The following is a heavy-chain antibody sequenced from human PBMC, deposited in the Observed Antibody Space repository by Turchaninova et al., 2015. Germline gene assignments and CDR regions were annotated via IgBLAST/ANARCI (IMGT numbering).Heavy chain of an antibody. V-gene: IGHV4-39*07. D-gene: IGHD1-7*01. Sequence: QLQLQESGPGLVKPSETLSLTCSVSGGSISSSSYYWGWLRQPPGKGLEWVGNIYFSGTTRYNPSLNIRVTISVGTSRNSFSLKLSSVTATDTAVYYWARSRSGTSGRPLEYWGQGTLVTVSS. CDR1: GGSISSSSYY. CDR3: ARSRSGTSGRPLEY. J-gene: IGHJ4*02. CDR2: IYFSGTT.